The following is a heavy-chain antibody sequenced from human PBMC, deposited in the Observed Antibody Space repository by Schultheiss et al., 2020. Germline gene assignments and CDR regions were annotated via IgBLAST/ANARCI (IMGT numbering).Heavy chain of an antibody. CDR1: GDSVSSGSSA. Sequence: SQTLSLTCAISGDSVSSGSSAWSWIRQSPSRGLEWLGRTYYRSKWIHDYALSVKSRISINPDTSRNQFSLQLNSVTPEDTAVYYCARLKVDTAMVTDWGQGTLVTVSS. J-gene: IGHJ4*02. V-gene: IGHV6-1*01. CDR3: ARLKVDTAMVTD. CDR2: TYYRSKWIH. D-gene: IGHD5-18*01.